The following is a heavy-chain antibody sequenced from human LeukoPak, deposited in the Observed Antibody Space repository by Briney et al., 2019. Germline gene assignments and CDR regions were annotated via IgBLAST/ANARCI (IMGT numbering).Heavy chain of an antibody. V-gene: IGHV4-39*07. CDR1: GDSITTNSYY. J-gene: IGHJ4*02. D-gene: IGHD6-13*01. CDR3: ARGVVAAAGRTFDF. Sequence: PSETLSLTCTVSGDSITTNSYYWGWIRQPPGKGLDWIGTISYSGSSYYNPSLKSRVTISVDTSKNQFSLKLSSLTAADTAVYYCARGVVAAAGRTFDFWGQGTLVTVSS. CDR2: ISYSGSS.